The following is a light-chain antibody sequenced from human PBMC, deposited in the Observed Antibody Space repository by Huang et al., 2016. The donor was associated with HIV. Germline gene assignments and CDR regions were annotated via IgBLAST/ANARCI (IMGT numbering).Light chain of an antibody. J-gene: IGKJ2*01. V-gene: IGKV1-5*03. CDR2: KAS. CDR3: KQLHNSPYT. Sequence: DIQKTQSPSTVSASIGDRVTITRRARQSLRGWLAWYQQRPGNAPNLLISKASSLHSGVPPRFSGSGSGTDFILTISSLEPDDFATYYCKQLHNSPYTFGQGTKLEIK. CDR1: QSLRGW.